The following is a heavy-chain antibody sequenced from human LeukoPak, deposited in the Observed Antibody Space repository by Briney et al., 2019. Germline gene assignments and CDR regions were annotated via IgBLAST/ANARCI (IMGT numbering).Heavy chain of an antibody. V-gene: IGHV1-69*13. CDR1: GYTFSSYA. Sequence: ASVNVSCKASGYTFSSYAISWVRQAPGQGLEWMGGIIPIFGTANYAQKFQGRVTITADESTSTAYMELSSLRSEDTAVYYCATDIVVVPAAPSWDFDYWGQGTLVSVSS. D-gene: IGHD2-2*01. J-gene: IGHJ4*02. CDR3: ATDIVVVPAAPSWDFDY. CDR2: IIPIFGTA.